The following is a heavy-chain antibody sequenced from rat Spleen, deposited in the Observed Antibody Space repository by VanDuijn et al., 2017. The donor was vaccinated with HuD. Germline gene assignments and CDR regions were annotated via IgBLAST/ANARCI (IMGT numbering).Heavy chain of an antibody. D-gene: IGHD1-8*01. Sequence: EVQLVESGGRLVQPGNSLKLSCAASGFTFSDHAMAWVRQAPKKGLEWVASISYEGSSTYYGDSVKGRFTISRDVAKSTLYLQMNNLRSEDTATYYCARYGSYDNWFAYWGQGTLVTVSS. CDR2: ISYEGSST. CDR3: ARYGSYDNWFAY. CDR1: GFTFSDHA. J-gene: IGHJ3*01. V-gene: IGHV5-22*01.